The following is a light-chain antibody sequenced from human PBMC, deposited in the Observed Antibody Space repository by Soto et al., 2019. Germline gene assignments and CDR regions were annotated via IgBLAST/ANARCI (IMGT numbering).Light chain of an antibody. CDR3: QQTFLSPPT. CDR2: GAS. CDR1: QSITNY. V-gene: IGKV1-39*01. J-gene: IGKJ1*01. Sequence: DIQMTQSPSSLSASVGDRVTITCRASQSITNYLNWYQQKPGKAPKLLFSGASNLQSGVPSGFSGSGFGTDFTLTISSLQPEDFATYFCQQTFLSPPTVGQGTKVEFK.